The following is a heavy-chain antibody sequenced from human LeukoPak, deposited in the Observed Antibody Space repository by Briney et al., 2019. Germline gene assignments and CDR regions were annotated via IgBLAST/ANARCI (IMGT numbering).Heavy chain of an antibody. D-gene: IGHD4-17*01. Sequence: GGSLRLSCAASGFTFSSYGIHWVRQAPGKGLEWVAFIRYDGSNKYYADSVKGRFTISRDNSKNTLYLQMNSLRAEDTALYYCARVGIYGDYNRYFDYWGQGTLVTVSS. CDR2: IRYDGSNK. V-gene: IGHV3-30*02. CDR3: ARVGIYGDYNRYFDY. J-gene: IGHJ4*02. CDR1: GFTFSSYG.